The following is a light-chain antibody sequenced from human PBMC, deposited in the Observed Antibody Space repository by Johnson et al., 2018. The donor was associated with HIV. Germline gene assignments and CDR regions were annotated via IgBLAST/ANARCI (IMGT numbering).Light chain of an antibody. CDR3: ATWDSSLSAYV. Sequence: QSVLTQPPSVSAAPRQKVTISCSGSSSNIGKNYVSWYRHLPGTAPKLLIYDNDKRPSGIPDRFSASKSGSSATLGITGLQTGDEADYYCATWDSSLSAYVSGPGTKVTFL. CDR2: DND. CDR1: SSNIGKNY. J-gene: IGLJ1*01. V-gene: IGLV1-51*01.